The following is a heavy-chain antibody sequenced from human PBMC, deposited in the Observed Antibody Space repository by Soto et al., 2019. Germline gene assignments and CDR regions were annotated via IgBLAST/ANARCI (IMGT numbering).Heavy chain of an antibody. CDR2: IIPIFGTA. CDR1: GGTFSSYA. J-gene: IGHJ6*02. V-gene: IGHV1-69*06. Sequence: SVKVSCHASGGTFSSYAISWVRQAPGQGLEWMGGIIPIFGTAKYAQKFQGRVTITADKYTSTAYMERSSLRSEDTAAYYCASRHGYSYGWDYSYGKDVWGQGTTVTVSS. D-gene: IGHD5-18*01. CDR3: ASRHGYSYGWDYSYGKDV.